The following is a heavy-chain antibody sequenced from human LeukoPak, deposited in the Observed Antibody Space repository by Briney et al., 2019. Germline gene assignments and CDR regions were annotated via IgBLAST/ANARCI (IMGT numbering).Heavy chain of an antibody. Sequence: GGSLRLSCAASGLTFSNYAMSWVRQAPGKGLEWVSGISGSGGNTYYADSVKGRFTISRDNSKNALYLQMNSLRAEDTAVYYCAKDWNYYDSSGYYYFDYWGPGTLVTVSS. CDR2: ISGSGGNT. CDR3: AKDWNYYDSSGYYYFDY. J-gene: IGHJ4*02. CDR1: GLTFSNYA. D-gene: IGHD3-22*01. V-gene: IGHV3-23*01.